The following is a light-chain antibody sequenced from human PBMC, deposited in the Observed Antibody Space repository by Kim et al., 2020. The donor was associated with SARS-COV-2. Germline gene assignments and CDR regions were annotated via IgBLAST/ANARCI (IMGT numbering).Light chain of an antibody. CDR3: QQYRSYPWT. J-gene: IGKJ1*01. CDR2: RAS. V-gene: IGKV1-5*03. CDR1: QSIDDF. Sequence: SAAVGDRVTITCRARQSIDDFLAWYQQKPGKAPKLLIYRASSLKIGVPSRFSGSGSGTEFTLTASSLHPDDFATYYCQQYRSYPWTFGQGTKVEI.